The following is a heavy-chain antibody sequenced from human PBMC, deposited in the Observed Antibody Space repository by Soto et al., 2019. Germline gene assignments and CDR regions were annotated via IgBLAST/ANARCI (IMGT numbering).Heavy chain of an antibody. J-gene: IGHJ4*01. CDR1: GDSITTSSFY. CDR3: APLLTY. CDR2: IDYSGST. V-gene: IGHV4-39*01. D-gene: IGHD2-15*01. Sequence: SETLSLTCSVSGGTVSGDSITTSSFYWGWIRQPPGKGLQWVASIDYSGSTYYNPSLKSRVTISVDASKNQFFLKLTSVTAADTAVYYCAPLLTYWGHGTLVTVSS.